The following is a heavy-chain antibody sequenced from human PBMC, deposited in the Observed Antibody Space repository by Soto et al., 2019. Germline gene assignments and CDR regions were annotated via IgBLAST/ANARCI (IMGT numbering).Heavy chain of an antibody. J-gene: IGHJ6*03. CDR2: IYYSGGT. D-gene: IGHD5-12*01. Sequence: QVQLQESGPGLVKPSQTLSLTCTVSGGSISRGGYYWSWIRQHPGKGLEWIGYIYYSGGTYYNPSLKSRVTISVDTSENQFSLRLSSVTAADTAVYYCARKDSGYADYMDVWCKGTEVTVSS. CDR3: ARKDSGYADYMDV. V-gene: IGHV4-31*03. CDR1: GGSISRGGYY.